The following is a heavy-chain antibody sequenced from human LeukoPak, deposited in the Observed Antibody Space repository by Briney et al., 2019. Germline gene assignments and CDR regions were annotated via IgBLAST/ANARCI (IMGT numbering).Heavy chain of an antibody. CDR2: ISSSGSII. J-gene: IGHJ4*02. CDR1: GFTFSDYY. Sequence: GGSLRLSCAASGFTFSDYYMSWIRQAPGKGLEWVSYISSSGSIIYYADSVKGRFTISRDNAKNSLYLQMNSLRAEDTAVYYCAGSSGYSYGYIDYWGQGTLVTVSS. V-gene: IGHV3-11*04. D-gene: IGHD5-18*01. CDR3: AGSSGYSYGYIDY.